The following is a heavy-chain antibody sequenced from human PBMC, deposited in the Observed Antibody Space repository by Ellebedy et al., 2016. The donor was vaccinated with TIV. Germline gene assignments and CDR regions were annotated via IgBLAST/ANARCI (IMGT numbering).Heavy chain of an antibody. D-gene: IGHD1-26*01. CDR3: TTDEMDRIVGATNFDY. V-gene: IGHV3-73*01. CDR2: IRSKAHSYAT. CDR1: GFTFSSYA. J-gene: IGHJ4*02. Sequence: PGGSLRLSCAASGFTFSSYAMHWVRQASGKGLEWLGRIRSKAHSYATAYAASVKGRFTISRDDSRNTAYLQMSSLKTEDTAVYYCTTDEMDRIVGATNFDYWGQGTLVTVSS.